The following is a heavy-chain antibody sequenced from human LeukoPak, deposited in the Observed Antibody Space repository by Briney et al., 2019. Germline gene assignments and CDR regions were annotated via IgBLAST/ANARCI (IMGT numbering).Heavy chain of an antibody. V-gene: IGHV4-4*07. D-gene: IGHD1-26*01. CDR3: ARESYSGSYYRFDP. J-gene: IGHJ5*02. Sequence: PSETLSLTCTVSGGSLSSYYWSWIRQPAGKGLEWIGRVYTSGSPNYNPSLNSRVTTSVDTSKNHFSLKLSSVTAAGTAVYYCARESYSGSYYRFDPWGQGTLVTVSS. CDR2: VYTSGSP. CDR1: GGSLSSYY.